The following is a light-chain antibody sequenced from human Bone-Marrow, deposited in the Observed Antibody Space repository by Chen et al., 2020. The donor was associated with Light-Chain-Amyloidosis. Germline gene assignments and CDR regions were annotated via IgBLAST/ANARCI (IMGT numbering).Light chain of an antibody. CDR3: QSADSSGTYEVI. CDR1: DLPTKY. J-gene: IGLJ2*01. CDR2: RDT. V-gene: IGLV3-25*03. Sequence: SYELTQPPSVPGSPGQTARITCSGDDLPTKYAYWYQQKPGQAPVLVIHRDTERPSGIPERFSGSSSGTTATLTISGVQAEDEADYHCQSADSSGTYEVIFGGGTKLTVL.